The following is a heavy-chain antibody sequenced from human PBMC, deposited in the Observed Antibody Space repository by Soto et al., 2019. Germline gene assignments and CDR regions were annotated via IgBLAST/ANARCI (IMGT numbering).Heavy chain of an antibody. CDR2: IWYDGSNK. V-gene: IGHV3-33*01. CDR3: ARWGPDKVLDY. D-gene: IGHD3-16*01. Sequence: GGSLRLSCAASGFTCSSHGMHWVRQAPGKGLEWVAVIWYDGSNKYYGESVKGRFIISRDNSKNTVDLQMNSLRAEDTAIYYCARWGPDKVLDYWGQGTLVTVSS. J-gene: IGHJ4*02. CDR1: GFTCSSHG.